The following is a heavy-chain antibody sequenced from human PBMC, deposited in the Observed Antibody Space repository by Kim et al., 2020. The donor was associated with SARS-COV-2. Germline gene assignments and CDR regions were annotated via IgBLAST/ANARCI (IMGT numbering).Heavy chain of an antibody. J-gene: IGHJ6*02. Sequence: SETLSLTCTVSGGSISSYYWSWIRQPPGKGLEWIGYIYYSGSTNYNPSLKSRVTISVDTSKNQFSLKLSSVTAADTAVYYCARHWDYGSGSYYNSLYYYYGMDVWGQGTTVTVSS. V-gene: IGHV4-59*08. D-gene: IGHD3-10*01. CDR1: GGSISSYY. CDR2: IYYSGST. CDR3: ARHWDYGSGSYYNSLYYYYGMDV.